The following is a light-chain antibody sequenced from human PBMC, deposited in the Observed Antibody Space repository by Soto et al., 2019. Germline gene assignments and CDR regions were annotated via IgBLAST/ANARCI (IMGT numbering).Light chain of an antibody. V-gene: IGKV2-24*01. Sequence: DIVMTQTPLSSPVTLGQPASISCRSSQSLVHGDGNTYLSWLQQRPGQPPRLLIYKISSRFSGVPDRVSGSGAGTDFTLRISRVEAEDVGAYYCMQSTQLPHTFGQGTKLEIK. J-gene: IGKJ2*01. CDR3: MQSTQLPHT. CDR2: KIS. CDR1: QSLVHGDGNTY.